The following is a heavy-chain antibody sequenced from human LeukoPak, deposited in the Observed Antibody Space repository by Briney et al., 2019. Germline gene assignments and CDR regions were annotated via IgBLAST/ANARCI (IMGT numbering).Heavy chain of an antibody. CDR3: ARDSPSSGWYGEKNWFDP. Sequence: PSETLSLTCTVSGGSISSYYWSWIRQPAGKGLEWIGRIYTSGSTNYNPSLKSRVTMSVDTSKNQFSLKLSSVTAADTAVYYCARDSPSSGWYGEKNWFDPWGQGTLVTVSS. J-gene: IGHJ5*02. V-gene: IGHV4-4*07. D-gene: IGHD6-19*01. CDR2: IYTSGST. CDR1: GGSISSYY.